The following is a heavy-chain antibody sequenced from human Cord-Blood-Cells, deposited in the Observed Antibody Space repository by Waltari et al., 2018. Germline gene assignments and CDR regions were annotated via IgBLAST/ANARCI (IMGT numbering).Heavy chain of an antibody. CDR3: ATGEYDFWSGHPMGWFDP. CDR1: GYTLTELS. Sequence: QVQLVQSGAEVKKPGASVKVSCKVSGYTLTELSMHWVRQAPGKGLEWMGGFDPEDGETIYAQKFHGRVTMTEDTSTDTAYMELSSLRSEDTAVYYCATGEYDFWSGHPMGWFDPWGQGTLVTVSS. V-gene: IGHV1-24*01. J-gene: IGHJ5*02. D-gene: IGHD3-3*01. CDR2: FDPEDGET.